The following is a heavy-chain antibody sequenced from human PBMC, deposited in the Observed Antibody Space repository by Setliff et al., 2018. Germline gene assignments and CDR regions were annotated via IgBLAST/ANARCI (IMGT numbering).Heavy chain of an antibody. CDR1: TFTFSKYA. V-gene: IGHV3-23*01. CDR2: IHVSGGTT. Sequence: GGSLRLSCVASTFTFSKYAVTWVRQAPGKGLEWVSSIHVSGGTTYYADSVKGRFTISRDNAKNSLFLQMNSLRIEDMGIYYCARDGGINMVKTYYYGLDVWGQGTTVTVSS. CDR3: ARDGGINMVKTYYYGLDV. J-gene: IGHJ6*02. D-gene: IGHD1-20*01.